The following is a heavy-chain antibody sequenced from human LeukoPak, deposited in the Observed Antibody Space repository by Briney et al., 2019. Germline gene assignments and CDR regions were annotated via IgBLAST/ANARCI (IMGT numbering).Heavy chain of an antibody. Sequence: SQTLSLTCTVSGGSISSGSYYWSWIRQPAGKGLEWIGRIYTSGSTNYNPSLKSRVTISVDTSKNQFSLKLSSVTAADTAVYYCARGGIVPAANHYYGMDVWGQGTTVTVSS. CDR3: ARGGIVPAANHYYGMDV. CDR1: GGSISSGSYY. CDR2: IYTSGST. V-gene: IGHV4-61*02. D-gene: IGHD2-2*01. J-gene: IGHJ6*02.